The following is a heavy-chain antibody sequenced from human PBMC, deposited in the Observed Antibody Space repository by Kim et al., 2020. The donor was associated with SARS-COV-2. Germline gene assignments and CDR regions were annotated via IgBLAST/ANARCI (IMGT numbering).Heavy chain of an antibody. V-gene: IGHV4-34*01. CDR3: ARPLFDGSGEAPKDYGMDV. CDR2: INHSGST. CDR1: GGSFSGYY. Sequence: SETLSLTCAVYGGSFSGYYWSWIRQPPGKGLEWIGEINHSGSTNYNPSLKSRVTISVDTSKNQFSLKLSSVTAADTAVYYCARPLFDGSGEAPKDYGMDVWGQGTTVTVSS. D-gene: IGHD3-10*01. J-gene: IGHJ6*02.